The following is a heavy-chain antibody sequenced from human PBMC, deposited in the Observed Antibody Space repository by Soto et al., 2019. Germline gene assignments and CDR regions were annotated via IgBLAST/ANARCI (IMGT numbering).Heavy chain of an antibody. Sequence: SETLSLTCAVYGGSFSGYYWIWIRQPPGKGLECIGEINHSGSTDYNPSLKSRITISVDTSKNQSSLNLSSVTAADTAVYYCARVTLNWNYVGGFDYWSQGALVTVSS. V-gene: IGHV4-34*01. CDR3: ARVTLNWNYVGGFDY. CDR1: GGSFSGYY. D-gene: IGHD1-7*01. J-gene: IGHJ4*02. CDR2: INHSGST.